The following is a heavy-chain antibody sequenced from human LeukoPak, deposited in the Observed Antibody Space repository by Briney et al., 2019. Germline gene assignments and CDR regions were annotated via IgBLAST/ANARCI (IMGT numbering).Heavy chain of an antibody. CDR2: ISWNSGSI. J-gene: IGHJ3*02. Sequence: PGRSLRLSCAAPGFTFDDYAMHWVRQAPGKGLEWASGISWNSGSIGYADSVKGRFTISRDNAKNSLYLQMNSLRAEDTALYYCANFAVAGTLPFDIWGQGTMVTVSS. D-gene: IGHD6-19*01. V-gene: IGHV3-9*01. CDR1: GFTFDDYA. CDR3: ANFAVAGTLPFDI.